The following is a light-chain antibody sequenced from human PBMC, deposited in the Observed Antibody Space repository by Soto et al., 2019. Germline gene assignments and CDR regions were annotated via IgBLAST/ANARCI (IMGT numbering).Light chain of an antibody. J-gene: IGKJ3*01. Sequence: EIVLTQSPATLSLSPGERATLSCRASQSVSSYLAWYQQQPGQTPRLLIYDASNRATGIPARFSGSGSGTDFTLTISSLEPEDFAVYYCQQRTIWPPAFTFGPGTKVDIK. CDR1: QSVSSY. CDR2: DAS. CDR3: QQRTIWPPAFT. V-gene: IGKV3-11*01.